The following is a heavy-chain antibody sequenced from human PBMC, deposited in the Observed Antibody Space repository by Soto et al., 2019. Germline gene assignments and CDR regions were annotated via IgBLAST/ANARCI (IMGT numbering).Heavy chain of an antibody. Sequence: QVQLVESGGGVVQPGRSLRLSCAASGFTFSSYGMHWVRQAPGKGLEWVAVIWYDGSNKYYADSVKGRFTISRDNSKNTLYLPMNSLRAEDTAVYYCARERRDYSGSGMGVDAFDIGGQGTMVTVSS. D-gene: IGHD3-10*01. CDR3: ARERRDYSGSGMGVDAFDI. V-gene: IGHV3-33*01. CDR1: GFTFSSYG. CDR2: IWYDGSNK. J-gene: IGHJ3*02.